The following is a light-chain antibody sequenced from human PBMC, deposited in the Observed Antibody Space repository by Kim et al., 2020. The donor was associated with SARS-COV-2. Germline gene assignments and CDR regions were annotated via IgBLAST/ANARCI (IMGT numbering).Light chain of an antibody. CDR3: QQSNSLPRT. Sequence: DIQMTQSPSSVSASVGDRVTITCRASQDISSWLAWYQQKPGKAPKVLIYAASSLRSGVPSRFSGSGSGTDFTLTISNLQPEDFATYYCQQSNSLPRTFGQGTKLEIK. J-gene: IGKJ2*01. V-gene: IGKV1-12*01. CDR1: QDISSW. CDR2: AAS.